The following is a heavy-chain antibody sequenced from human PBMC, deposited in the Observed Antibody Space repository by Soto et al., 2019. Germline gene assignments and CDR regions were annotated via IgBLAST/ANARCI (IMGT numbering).Heavy chain of an antibody. CDR1: GGSFSGYY. CDR2: INHSGST. Sequence: SETLSLTCAVYGGSFSGYYWSWIRQPPGKGLEWIGEINHSGSTNYNPSLKSRVTISVDTSKNQFSLKLSPVTAADTAAYYCAVALGSGYYYYYYGMDVWGQGTTVTVSS. D-gene: IGHD3-3*01. J-gene: IGHJ6*02. V-gene: IGHV4-34*01. CDR3: AVALGSGYYYYYYGMDV.